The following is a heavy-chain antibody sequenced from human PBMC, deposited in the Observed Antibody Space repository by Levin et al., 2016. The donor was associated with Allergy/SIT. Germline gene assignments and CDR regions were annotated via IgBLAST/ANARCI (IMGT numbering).Heavy chain of an antibody. CDR3: AAGLYCSGGSCYSGRGDY. Sequence: WVRQAPGQGLEWMGGIIPIFGTANYAQKFQGRVTITADESTSTAYMELSSLRSEDTAVYYCAAGLYCSGGSCYSGRGDYWGQGTLVTVSS. V-gene: IGHV1-69*01. D-gene: IGHD2-15*01. J-gene: IGHJ4*02. CDR2: IIPIFGTA.